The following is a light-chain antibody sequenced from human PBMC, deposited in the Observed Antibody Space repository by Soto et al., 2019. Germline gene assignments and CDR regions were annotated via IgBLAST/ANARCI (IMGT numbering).Light chain of an antibody. J-gene: IGLJ1*01. Sequence: QSVLTQPPSVSGSPGQSVTISCTGTSSDVGSYIRVSWYQQPPGTAPKLMIYDVSNRPSGVPDRFSGSKSGNTASLTISGLQAEDEADYYCSSYTSSSTYGFGTGTKVTVL. CDR1: SSDVGSYIR. CDR3: SSYTSSSTYG. CDR2: DVS. V-gene: IGLV2-18*02.